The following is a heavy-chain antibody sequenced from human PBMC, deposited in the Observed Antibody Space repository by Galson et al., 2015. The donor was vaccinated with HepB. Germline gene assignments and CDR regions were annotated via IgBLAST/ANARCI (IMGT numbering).Heavy chain of an antibody. D-gene: IGHD4-17*01. CDR1: GYTGTSCW. CDR3: AILRSPRNGEYSVTTKYYYYDYGMDV. J-gene: IGHJ6*02. Sequence: QSGAEVTKPWVFLKISCKGSGYTGTSCWIGWVRHMPGKGLEWVGLIYPRDSDTRYLPSFQGQVTISADKSISTADLQWSSLYVTDTAMYYCAILRSPRNGEYSVTTKYYYYDYGMDVWGQGTTVTVSS. V-gene: IGHV5-51*01. CDR2: IYPRDSDT.